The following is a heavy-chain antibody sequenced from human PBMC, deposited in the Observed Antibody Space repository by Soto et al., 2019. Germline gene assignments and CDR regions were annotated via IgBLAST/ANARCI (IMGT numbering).Heavy chain of an antibody. Sequence: ASVKVSCKASGYTFTTYGVSWVRQAPGQGLEWMGWISVYNGNTNYAQKIQGRVTRTTDKSTSTAYMELRILRSDDTAVYYCARDGWDGYSDVNFDYWGQGTLVTVSS. CDR1: GYTFTTYG. J-gene: IGHJ4*02. CDR3: ARDGWDGYSDVNFDY. CDR2: ISVYNGNT. D-gene: IGHD5-18*01. V-gene: IGHV1-18*01.